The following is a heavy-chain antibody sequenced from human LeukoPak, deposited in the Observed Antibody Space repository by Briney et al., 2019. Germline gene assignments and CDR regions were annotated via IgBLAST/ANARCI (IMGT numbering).Heavy chain of an antibody. J-gene: IGHJ4*02. V-gene: IGHV3-53*01. D-gene: IGHD6-13*01. CDR3: ARCDSSRWNGIDY. CDR1: GLTVSSNY. CDR2: IHSDGNT. Sequence: GGSLRLSCAASGLTVSSNYMGWVRQAPGKGLEWVSVIHSDGNTYYAESLKGRFTISADNSSNTMDLQMNSLRAEDTAVYYCARCDSSRWNGIDYWGQGTLVTVSS.